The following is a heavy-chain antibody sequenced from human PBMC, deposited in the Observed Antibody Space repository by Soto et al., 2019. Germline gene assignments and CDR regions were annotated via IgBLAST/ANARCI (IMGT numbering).Heavy chain of an antibody. V-gene: IGHV1-58*02. Sequence: GASVKVSCKASGFTFTNSAMQWVRQARGQRLEWIGWIVVGTGNTNYAQKFKERVTISRDMSTSTASMELSSLRSEDTAVYYCAARMREGYDYWGQGTLVTVSS. CDR1: GFTFTNSA. CDR3: AARMREGYDY. J-gene: IGHJ4*02. CDR2: IVVGTGNT. D-gene: IGHD2-8*01.